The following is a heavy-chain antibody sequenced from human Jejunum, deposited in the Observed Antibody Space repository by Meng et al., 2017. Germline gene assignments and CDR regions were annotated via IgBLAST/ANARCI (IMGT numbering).Heavy chain of an antibody. V-gene: IGHV3-33*01. Sequence: GEFLMISCAASGFTFSNHGMHWVRQAPGKGLEWVSVIWYDGIHTDYADSVKGRFTISRDNSKDMVYLQMNSLRDKDTAVYYCATDLRAGQQGIFDYWGQGTQVTVSS. CDR1: GFTFSNHG. CDR3: ATDLRAGQQGIFDY. J-gene: IGHJ4*02. D-gene: IGHD7-27*01. CDR2: IWYDGIHT.